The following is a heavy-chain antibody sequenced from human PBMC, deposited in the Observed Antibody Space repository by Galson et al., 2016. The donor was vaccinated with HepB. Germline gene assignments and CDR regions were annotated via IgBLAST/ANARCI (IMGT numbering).Heavy chain of an antibody. V-gene: IGHV3-23*01. CDR3: AKERLVRRIFDH. J-gene: IGHJ4*02. CDR1: GSVFSNFG. D-gene: IGHD1-1*01. Sequence: SLRLSCAASGSVFSNFGLSWVRQAPGKGLEWVASISTRRTTYYSDSVQGRFTISRSNSNNTLYLQMNGLRAEDTAVYYCAKERLVRRIFDHWGQGTLLTVSS. CDR2: ISTRRTT.